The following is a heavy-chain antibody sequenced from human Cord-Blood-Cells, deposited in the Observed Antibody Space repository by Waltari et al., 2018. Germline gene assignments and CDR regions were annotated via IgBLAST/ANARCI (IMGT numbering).Heavy chain of an antibody. D-gene: IGHD6-13*01. CDR2: ISSSGSTI. Sequence: EVQLVESGGGLVQPGGSLRLSCAASGFTFSSYEMNWVRQAPGKGWEWVSYISSSGSTIYYADSVKGRFTISRDNAKNSLYLQMNSLRAEDTAVYYCARPIAAAGESLDYWGQGTLVTVSS. V-gene: IGHV3-48*03. CDR3: ARPIAAAGESLDY. J-gene: IGHJ4*02. CDR1: GFTFSSYE.